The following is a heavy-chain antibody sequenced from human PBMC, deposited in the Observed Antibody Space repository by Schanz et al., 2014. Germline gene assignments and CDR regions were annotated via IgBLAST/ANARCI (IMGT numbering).Heavy chain of an antibody. J-gene: IGHJ4*02. CDR2: IGYLGDT. CDR1: GFTFSSYA. D-gene: IGHD3-9*01. Sequence: DVQLLESGGGLVQPGGSLRLSCAASGFTFSSYAMHWVRQAPGKGLEWVSTIGYLGDTYYPDSVKGRFTISRDNSKNTLYLQMNSLRAEDTAVYYCAKQIHYDILTVTRNWGQGTLVTVSS. V-gene: IGHV3-23*01. CDR3: AKQIHYDILTVTRN.